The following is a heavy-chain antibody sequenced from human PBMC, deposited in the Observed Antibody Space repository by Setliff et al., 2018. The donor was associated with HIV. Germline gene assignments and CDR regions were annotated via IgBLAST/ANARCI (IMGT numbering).Heavy chain of an antibody. Sequence: SVKVSCKASGGTFKNLAISWVRQAPGQGLEWMGGVIPSFATANYAQKFQGRITITADELTSTVYMDLNSLKSEDSVVYYCANPHDGGAFDVWGQGTAVTVSS. CDR1: GGTFKNLA. J-gene: IGHJ3*01. D-gene: IGHD1-1*01. CDR3: ANPHDGGAFDV. V-gene: IGHV1-69*13. CDR2: VIPSFATA.